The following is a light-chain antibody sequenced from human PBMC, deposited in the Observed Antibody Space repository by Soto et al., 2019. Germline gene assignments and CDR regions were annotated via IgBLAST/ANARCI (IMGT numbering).Light chain of an antibody. V-gene: IGKV3-20*01. Sequence: EIVLTQSPGTLSLSPGERATFSCRASQTLSGSYVAWYQQKPGQAPRLLIYGASSRATGIPDRFSGSGSGTDFTLTISRLEPEDSAVYFCQQYRTSGTFGQGTRGDIK. J-gene: IGKJ1*01. CDR2: GAS. CDR3: QQYRTSGT. CDR1: QTLSGSY.